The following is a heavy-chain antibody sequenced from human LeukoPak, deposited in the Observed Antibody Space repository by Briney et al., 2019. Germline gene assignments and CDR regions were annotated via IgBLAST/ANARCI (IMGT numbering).Heavy chain of an antibody. Sequence: ASVKVSCKASGYTFTGYYMHWVRQAPGQGLEWMGWINPNSGGTNYAQKFQGRVTMTRDTSISTAYMELSRLRSDDTAVYYCARDLDIVVVVAATRAFDIWGQGTMVTVSS. CDR3: ARDLDIVVVVAATRAFDI. D-gene: IGHD2-15*01. CDR1: GYTFTGYY. CDR2: INPNSGGT. V-gene: IGHV1-2*02. J-gene: IGHJ3*02.